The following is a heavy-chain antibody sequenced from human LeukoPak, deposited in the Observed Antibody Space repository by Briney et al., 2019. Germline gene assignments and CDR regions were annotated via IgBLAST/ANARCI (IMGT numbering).Heavy chain of an antibody. Sequence: SETLSLTCAAYGGSFSGYYWSWIRQPPGKGLEWIGEINHSGSTNYNPSLKSRVTISVDTSKNLFSLKLSSVTAADTAVYYCARGFGGYCSSTSCYRHWFDPWGQGTLVTVSS. V-gene: IGHV4-34*01. CDR3: ARGFGGYCSSTSCYRHWFDP. CDR1: GGSFSGYY. J-gene: IGHJ5*02. D-gene: IGHD2-2*02. CDR2: INHSGST.